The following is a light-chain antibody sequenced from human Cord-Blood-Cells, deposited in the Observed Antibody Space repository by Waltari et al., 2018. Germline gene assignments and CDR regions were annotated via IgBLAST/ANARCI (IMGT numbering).Light chain of an antibody. Sequence: QSVLTQPPSVSAAPGQKVTIPCSGSSSNIGNNYVSLYQQLPGTAPKLLIYENNKRPSGFPDRFSGSKSGASATLGITGLQTGDEADYYCGTWDSSLSAGHWVFGGGTKLTVL. CDR1: SSNIGNNY. CDR3: GTWDSSLSAGHWV. V-gene: IGLV1-51*02. CDR2: ENN. J-gene: IGLJ3*02.